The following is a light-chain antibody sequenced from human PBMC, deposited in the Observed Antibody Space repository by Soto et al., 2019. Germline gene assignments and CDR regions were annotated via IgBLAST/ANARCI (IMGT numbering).Light chain of an antibody. CDR1: QSINSD. Sequence: EIVMTQSPATLAVSPGETTRLSCRASQSINSDVAWYQQKLGQTPRLLIHGASTRATGIAARFSGSGSGTDFTLTISGLQYEDFATYYCQQYNYWPVTFGGGTKVEIK. J-gene: IGKJ4*01. CDR2: GAS. CDR3: QQYNYWPVT. V-gene: IGKV3-15*01.